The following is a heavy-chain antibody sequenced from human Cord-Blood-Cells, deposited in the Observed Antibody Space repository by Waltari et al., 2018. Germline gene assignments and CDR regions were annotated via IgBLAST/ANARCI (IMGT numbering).Heavy chain of an antibody. CDR1: GSTFSSYW. V-gene: IGHV3-7*05. Sequence: EVQLVESGGGLVQPGGSLRLSCAASGSTFSSYWMSWVRQAPGKGLEWVANIKQDGSEKYYVDSVKGRFTISRDNAKNSLYLQMNSLRAEDTAVYYCARAGDSIAAAGDYWGQGTLVTVSS. D-gene: IGHD6-13*01. CDR3: ARAGDSIAAAGDY. CDR2: IKQDGSEK. J-gene: IGHJ4*02.